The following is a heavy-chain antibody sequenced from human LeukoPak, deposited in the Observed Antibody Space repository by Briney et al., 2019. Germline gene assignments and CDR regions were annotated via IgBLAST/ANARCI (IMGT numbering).Heavy chain of an antibody. Sequence: SSETLSLTCTVSGGSISSYYWSWIRQPPGKGLEWIGYIYYSGSTNYNPSLKSRVTILVDTSKNQFSLKLSSVTAADTAVYYCARYIAAAGTGAFDIWGQGTMVTVSS. CDR1: GGSISSYY. CDR2: IYYSGST. CDR3: ARYIAAAGTGAFDI. V-gene: IGHV4-59*01. J-gene: IGHJ3*02. D-gene: IGHD6-13*01.